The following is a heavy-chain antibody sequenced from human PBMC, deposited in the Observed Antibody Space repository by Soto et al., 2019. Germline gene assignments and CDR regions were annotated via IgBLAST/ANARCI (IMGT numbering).Heavy chain of an antibody. CDR2: IYHSGST. CDR3: ARVGNLYYFDY. J-gene: IGHJ4*02. V-gene: IGHV4-4*02. CDR1: VASIGRSNW. Sequence: PSETLSLTSAVSVASIGRSNWLSWVRQSPGKGLEWIGEIYHSGSTSYNPSLKSRVTISVDKSQNHFSLKLTSVTAAGTAVYYCARVGNLYYFDYWGQGALVTVPS.